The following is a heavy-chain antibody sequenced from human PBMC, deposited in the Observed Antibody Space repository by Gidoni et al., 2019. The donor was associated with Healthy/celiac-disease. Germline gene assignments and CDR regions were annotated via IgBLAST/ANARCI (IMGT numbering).Heavy chain of an antibody. Sequence: QVQLVESGGGVVQPGRSLRRSCAASGFTFSSYAMHWVRQAQGKGLEWVAVISYDGSNKYYADSVKGRFTISRDNSKNTLYLQMNSLRAEDTAVYYCARARGYSSSWYYYYGMDVWGQGTTVTVSS. CDR2: ISYDGSNK. CDR1: GFTFSSYA. V-gene: IGHV3-30*04. CDR3: ARARGYSSSWYYYYGMDV. D-gene: IGHD6-13*01. J-gene: IGHJ6*02.